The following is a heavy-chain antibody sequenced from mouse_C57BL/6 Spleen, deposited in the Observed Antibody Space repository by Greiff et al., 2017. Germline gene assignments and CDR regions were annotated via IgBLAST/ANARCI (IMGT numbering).Heavy chain of an antibody. V-gene: IGHV1-9*01. D-gene: IGHD2-5*01. CDR1: GYTFTGYW. Sequence: QVQLKESGAELMKPGASVKLSCKATGYTFTGYWIEWVKQRPGHGLEWIGEIFPGSGSTNYNEKFNGKATFTADTSSNTAYMQLSSLTTEDSAIYYCARSYSNLWFAYGGQETLVTVSA. CDR3: ARSYSNLWFAY. J-gene: IGHJ3*01. CDR2: IFPGSGST.